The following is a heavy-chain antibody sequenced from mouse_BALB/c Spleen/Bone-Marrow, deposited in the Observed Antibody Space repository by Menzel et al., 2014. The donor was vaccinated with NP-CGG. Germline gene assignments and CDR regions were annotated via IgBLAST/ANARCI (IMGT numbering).Heavy chain of an antibody. CDR3: ARSGYGNYGY. D-gene: IGHD2-1*01. Sequence: VQLQQSGAELVRPGALVKLSRKASGFNIKDYYMHWVKQRPEQGLEWIGWIDPENGNTIYDPKFQGKASITADTSSNTAYLQLSSLTSEDTAVYYCARSGYGNYGYWGQGTTLTVSS. J-gene: IGHJ2*01. CDR2: IDPENGNT. V-gene: IGHV14-1*02. CDR1: GFNIKDYY.